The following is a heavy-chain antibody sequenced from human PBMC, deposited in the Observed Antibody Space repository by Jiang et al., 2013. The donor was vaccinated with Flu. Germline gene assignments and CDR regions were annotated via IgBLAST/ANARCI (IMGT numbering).Heavy chain of an antibody. V-gene: IGHV4-30-4*01. CDR1: GGSISSGDYY. CDR3: ARELRPKKSGYDLTDY. D-gene: IGHD5-12*01. CDR2: IYYSGST. J-gene: IGHJ4*02. Sequence: GPGLVKPSQTLSLTCTVSGGSISSGDYYWSWIRQPPGKGLEWIGYIYYSGSTYYNPSLKSRVTISVDTSKNQFSLKLSSVTAADTAVYYCARELRPKKSGYDLTDYWGQGTLVTVSS.